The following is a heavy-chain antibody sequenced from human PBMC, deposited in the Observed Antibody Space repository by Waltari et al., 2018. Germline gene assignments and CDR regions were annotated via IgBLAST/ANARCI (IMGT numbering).Heavy chain of an antibody. CDR3: ARGWRSGYSGWFDP. J-gene: IGHJ5*02. CDR2: INHSGST. V-gene: IGHV4-34*01. Sequence: QVQLQQWGAGLLKPSETLSLTCAVYGGSFSGYYWSWIRQPPGKGLEWIGEINHSGSTNYNPSLKSRVTISVDTSKNQFSLKLSSVTAADTAVYYCARGWRSGYSGWFDPWGQGTLVTVSS. CDR1: GGSFSGYY. D-gene: IGHD3-3*01.